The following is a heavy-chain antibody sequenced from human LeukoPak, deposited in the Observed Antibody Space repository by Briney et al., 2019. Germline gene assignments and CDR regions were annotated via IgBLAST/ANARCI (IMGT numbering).Heavy chain of an antibody. Sequence: KPSETLSLTCTVSGGSIGTYYWSWIRQPPGKGLEWIGQIYYSGSTKYSPSLKSRVTISVDTSKHQFSLKVSSLTAADTAVYFCARGSGYGDSTFDYWGQGTLVTVSS. J-gene: IGHJ4*02. CDR2: IYYSGST. CDR1: GGSIGTYY. V-gene: IGHV4-59*01. CDR3: ARGSGYGDSTFDY. D-gene: IGHD4-17*01.